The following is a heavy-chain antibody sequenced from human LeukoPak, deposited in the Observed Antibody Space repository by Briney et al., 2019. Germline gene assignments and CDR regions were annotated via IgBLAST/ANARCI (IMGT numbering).Heavy chain of an antibody. CDR3: ARFRAGVGEPYGDY. V-gene: IGHV1-18*01. J-gene: IGHJ4*02. CDR1: GYTFTSYG. CDR2: ISAYNGNT. D-gene: IGHD3-10*01. Sequence: ASVKVSCKASGYTFTSYGISWVRQAPGQGLEWMGWISAYNGNTNYAQKLQGRVTMNTDTSTSTAYMELRSLRSNDTAVYYCARFRAGVGEPYGDYWGQGTLVTVSS.